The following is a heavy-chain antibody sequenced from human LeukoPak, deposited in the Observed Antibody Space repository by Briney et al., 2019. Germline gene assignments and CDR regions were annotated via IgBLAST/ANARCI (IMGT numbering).Heavy chain of an antibody. V-gene: IGHV3-7*01. J-gene: IGHJ4*02. CDR3: ARRSSSWSYYFDY. CDR1: GFTFSSYG. D-gene: IGHD6-13*01. CDR2: IKQDGSEK. Sequence: PGGSLRLSCAASGFTFSSYGMHWVRQAPGKGLEWVANIKQDGSEKYYVDSVKGRFTISRDNAKNSLYLQMNSLRAEDTAVYYCARRSSSWSYYFDYWGQGTLVTVSS.